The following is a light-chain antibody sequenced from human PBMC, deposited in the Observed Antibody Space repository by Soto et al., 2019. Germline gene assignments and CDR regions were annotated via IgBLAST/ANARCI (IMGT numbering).Light chain of an antibody. CDR1: QSVNSN. V-gene: IGKV3-15*01. Sequence: EIVMTQSPATLSVSPGERATLSCRASQSVNSNLAWSQQKPGQAPMLLTYGASTSATGIPARFSRSGSGTGFTLTISRLQSEDFAVYHCQQYNNLPQTFGQGTKVEIK. CDR2: GAS. J-gene: IGKJ1*01. CDR3: QQYNNLPQT.